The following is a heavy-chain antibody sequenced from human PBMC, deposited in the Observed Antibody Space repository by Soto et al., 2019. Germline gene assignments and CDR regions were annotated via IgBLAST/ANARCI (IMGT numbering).Heavy chain of an antibody. CDR3: ARHGTITMVLGVIIRPPAVFDY. D-gene: IGHD3-10*01. V-gene: IGHV4-59*08. CDR1: GGSISSYY. CDR2: IYYSGST. Sequence: PSETLSLTCTVSGGSISSYYWSWIRQPPGKGLEWIGYIYYSGSTNYNPSLKSRVTISVDTSKNQFSLKLSSVTAADTAVYYCARHGTITMVLGVIIRPPAVFDYWGQGTLVTVSS. J-gene: IGHJ4*02.